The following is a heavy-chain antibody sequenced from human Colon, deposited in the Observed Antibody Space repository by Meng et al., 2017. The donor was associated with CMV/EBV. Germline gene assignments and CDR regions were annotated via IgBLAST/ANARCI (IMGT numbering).Heavy chain of an antibody. CDR1: GFTFSSYW. V-gene: IGHV3-7*01. J-gene: IGHJ3*02. D-gene: IGHD2-2*01. CDR3: ATNFRTLHCSSTSCYDLGAFDI. CDR2: IKQDGSEK. Sequence: GESLKISCAASGFTFSSYWMSWVRQAPGKGLEWVANIKQDGSEKYYVDSVKGRFTISRDNAKNSLYLQMNSLRAEDTAVYYCATNFRTLHCSSTSCYDLGAFDIWGQGTMVTVSS.